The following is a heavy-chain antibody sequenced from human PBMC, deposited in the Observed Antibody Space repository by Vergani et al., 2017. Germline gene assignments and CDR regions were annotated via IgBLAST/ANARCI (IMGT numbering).Heavy chain of an antibody. D-gene: IGHD6-13*01. V-gene: IGHV3-9*01. CDR2: ISWNSGSI. J-gene: IGHJ4*02. Sequence: EVQLVESGGGLVQPGRSLILSCAASGFTFDDYAMHWVRQAPGKGLEWVSGISWNSGSIGYADSVKGRFTISRDNAKNSLYLQMNSLRAEDTALYYCAKQQLANYYFDYWGQGTLVTVSS. CDR1: GFTFDDYA. CDR3: AKQQLANYYFDY.